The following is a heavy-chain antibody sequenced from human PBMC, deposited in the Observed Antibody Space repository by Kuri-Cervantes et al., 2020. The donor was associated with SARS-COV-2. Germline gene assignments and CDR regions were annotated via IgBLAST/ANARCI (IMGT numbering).Heavy chain of an antibody. CDR3: AKDQSARYYDSSGLFDH. CDR2: ISYDGSNK. J-gene: IGHJ4*02. CDR1: GFTFSSYG. D-gene: IGHD3-22*01. Sequence: GESLKISCAASGFTFSSYGMHWVRQAPGKGLEWVAVISYDGSNKYYADSVKGRFTISRDNSKNTLYLQMNSLRAEDTAVYYCAKDQSARYYDSSGLFDHWGQGTLVTVSS. V-gene: IGHV3-30*18.